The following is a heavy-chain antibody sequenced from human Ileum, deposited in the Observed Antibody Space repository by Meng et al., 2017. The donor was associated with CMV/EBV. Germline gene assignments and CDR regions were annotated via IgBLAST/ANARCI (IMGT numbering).Heavy chain of an antibody. Sequence: SGKSTEDYFTSYYRHWVRQAPGQGLEWMVIINPSGGSTSYAQKFQGRVTMTRDTSTSTVYMELSSLRSEDTAVYYCARGQILEWLLADWGQGTLVTSPQ. CDR1: EDYFTSYY. J-gene: IGHJ4*02. V-gene: IGHV1-46*01. D-gene: IGHD3-3*01. CDR2: INPSGGST. CDR3: ARGQILEWLLAD.